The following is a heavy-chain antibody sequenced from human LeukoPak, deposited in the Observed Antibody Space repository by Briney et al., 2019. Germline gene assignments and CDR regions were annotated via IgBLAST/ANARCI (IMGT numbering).Heavy chain of an antibody. CDR2: IWYDGSNK. V-gene: IGHV3-33*06. CDR3: AKDLGEWELLFDY. Sequence: PGGSLRLSCAASGFTFSSYGMHWVRQAPGKGLEGVAVIWYDGSNKYYADSVKGRFTISRDNSKNTLYLQMNSLRAEDTPVYYCAKDLGEWELLFDYWGQGTLVTVSS. CDR1: GFTFSSYG. D-gene: IGHD1-26*01. J-gene: IGHJ4*02.